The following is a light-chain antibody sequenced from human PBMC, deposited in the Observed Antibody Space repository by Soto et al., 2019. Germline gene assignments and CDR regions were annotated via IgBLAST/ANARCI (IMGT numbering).Light chain of an antibody. J-gene: IGLJ1*01. CDR2: DVT. V-gene: IGLV2-14*03. Sequence: QSALTQPASVSGSPGQSITISCTGTSNDIGGYNYIFWYQQYPAKAPKLIIYDVTNRPSGVSNRFSASKSDNTASLTISGLQAEDEADYYCSSYTSSSTLVFGTGTKLTVL. CDR3: SSYTSSSTLV. CDR1: SNDIGGYNY.